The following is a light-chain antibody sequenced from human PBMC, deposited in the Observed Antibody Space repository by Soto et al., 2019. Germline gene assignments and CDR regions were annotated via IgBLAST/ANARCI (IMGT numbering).Light chain of an antibody. CDR1: SSDVGGYNY. Sequence: QSVLTQPASVSGSPGQSIIISCTGTSSDVGGYNYVSWYQQHPGKAPKLMIYEVSNRPSGVSNRFSGSKSGNTASLTISGLQAEDEADYYCSSYTPRSIVVFGGGTKLTVL. J-gene: IGLJ2*01. CDR3: SSYTPRSIVV. V-gene: IGLV2-14*01. CDR2: EVS.